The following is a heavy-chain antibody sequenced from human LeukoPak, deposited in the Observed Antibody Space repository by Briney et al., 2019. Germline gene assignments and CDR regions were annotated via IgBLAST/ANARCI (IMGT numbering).Heavy chain of an antibody. CDR3: ARVHDAFDI. Sequence: PGGSLRLSCAASGFTFSSYSMSWVRQAPGKGLEWVSSISSSSSYIYYADSVKGRFAISRDNAKNSLYLQMNSLRAEDTAVYYCARVHDAFDIWGQGTMVTVSS. CDR1: GFTFSSYS. V-gene: IGHV3-21*01. J-gene: IGHJ3*02. CDR2: ISSSSSYI.